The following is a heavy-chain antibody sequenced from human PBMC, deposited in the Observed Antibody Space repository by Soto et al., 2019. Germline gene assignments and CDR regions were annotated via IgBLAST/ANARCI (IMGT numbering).Heavy chain of an antibody. CDR3: ARDHYDFWSGYLE. CDR2: IYYSGST. CDR1: GGSISRGGYY. J-gene: IGHJ4*02. D-gene: IGHD3-3*01. Sequence: NPSETLSLTCTVSGGSISRGGYYWTWIRQHPGKGLEWIGYIYYSGSTYYNPSLKSRVTISVDTSKNQFSLKLSSVTAADTAVYYCARDHYDFWSGYLEWGQGTLVTVSS. V-gene: IGHV4-31*03.